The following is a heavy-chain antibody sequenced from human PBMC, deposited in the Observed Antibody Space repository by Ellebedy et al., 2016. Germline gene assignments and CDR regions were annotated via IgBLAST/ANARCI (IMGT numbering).Heavy chain of an antibody. J-gene: IGHJ6*04. CDR2: ISRSGSSV. CDR3: ARGGYGSSPTICDV. Sequence: GESLKISCAASGFTFSDYYMSWIRQAPGKGLEWVSYISRSGSSVNYADSVKGRFTISRDNAKNSLYLQMNSLRAEDTAVYYCARGGYGSSPTICDVWGKGTTVTVSS. V-gene: IGHV3-11*04. CDR1: GFTFSDYY. D-gene: IGHD6-6*01.